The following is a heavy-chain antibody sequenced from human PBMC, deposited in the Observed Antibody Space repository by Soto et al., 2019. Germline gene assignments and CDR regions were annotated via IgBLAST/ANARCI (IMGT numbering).Heavy chain of an antibody. CDR3: ARRSSAWYSFDY. D-gene: IGHD6-19*01. Sequence: SSETLSLTCTVSGGSISSGGYYWSWIRQHPGKGLEWIGYIYYSGTTYYNPSLKSRVTISVDTSKSQFSLKLSSVTAADTAVYYCARRSSAWYSFDYWGLGTLVTVSS. CDR1: GGSISSGGYY. CDR2: IYYSGTT. J-gene: IGHJ4*02. V-gene: IGHV4-31*03.